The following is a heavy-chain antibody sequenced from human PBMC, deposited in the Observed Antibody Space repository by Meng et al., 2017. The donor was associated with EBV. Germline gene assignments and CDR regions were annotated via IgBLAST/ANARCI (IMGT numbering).Heavy chain of an antibody. D-gene: IGHD5-12*01. CDR3: AKHRLGPLDY. Sequence: EWQLVESGGGLIQPGGSRGLSCAAFGFTVSSNYMSWVRQAPGKGLEWVSVIYSGGSTYYADSVKGRFTISRDNSKNTLYLQMNSLRAEDTAVYYCAKHRLGPLDYWGQGTLVTVSS. J-gene: IGHJ4*02. CDR1: GFTVSSNY. V-gene: IGHV3-53*01. CDR2: IYSGGST.